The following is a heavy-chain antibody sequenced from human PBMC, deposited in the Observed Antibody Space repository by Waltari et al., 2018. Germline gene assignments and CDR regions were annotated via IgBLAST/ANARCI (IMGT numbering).Heavy chain of an antibody. CDR2: INHSGST. V-gene: IGHV4-34*01. Sequence: QVQLQQWGAGLLKPSETLSLTCAVYGGSFSGYYWSWIRQPPGKGLEWIGEINHSGSTNYNPSLKSRVTISVDTSKNQFSLKLSSVTAADTAVYYCARRRWVQRRLGWFDPWGQGTLVTVSS. CDR1: GGSFSGYY. CDR3: ARRRWVQRRLGWFDP. D-gene: IGHD3-16*01. J-gene: IGHJ5*02.